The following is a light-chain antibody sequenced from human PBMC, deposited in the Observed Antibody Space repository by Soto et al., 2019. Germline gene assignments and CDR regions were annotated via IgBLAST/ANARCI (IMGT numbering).Light chain of an antibody. CDR3: QQYGSSGT. CDR2: GAS. Sequence: EIVLTDSPGTLSLSPGEIATLSCKASQSVSNNYLAWYQQKPGQAPRLLIYGASNRATGIPDRFSGSGSGTDFTLTISRLEPEDFAVYYCQQYGSSGTFGQATKVDIK. CDR1: QSVSNNY. V-gene: IGKV3-20*01. J-gene: IGKJ1*01.